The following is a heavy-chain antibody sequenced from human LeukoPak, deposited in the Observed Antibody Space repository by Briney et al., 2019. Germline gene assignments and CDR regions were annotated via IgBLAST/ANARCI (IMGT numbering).Heavy chain of an antibody. CDR1: GGSFIGYY. V-gene: IGHV4-34*01. Sequence: PSETLSLTCAVYGGSFIGYYWSWIRQPPGKGLEWIGEINHSGSTNYNPSLKSRVAISVDTSKNQFSLKLSSVTAADTAVYYCARELRFSSYYYYMDVWGKGTTVTVSS. D-gene: IGHD3-3*01. J-gene: IGHJ6*03. CDR2: INHSGST. CDR3: ARELRFSSYYYYMDV.